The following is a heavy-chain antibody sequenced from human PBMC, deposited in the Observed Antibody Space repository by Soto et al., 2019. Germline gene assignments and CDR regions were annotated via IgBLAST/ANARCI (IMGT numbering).Heavy chain of an antibody. D-gene: IGHD2-15*01. CDR1: GGSLSSYY. CDR3: ARHPRSERGYSGYDGRSCSSGSCYPFDF. Sequence: QVQLQESGPGLVKPSETLSLTCTVSGGSLSSYYWNWMRQPPGKGLEWIGYIFYSGSTNYNPSLKSRVTIPLDMSQAQSPLKLGSVTAADTAVHYCARHPRSERGYSGYDGRSCSSGSCYPFDFWGQGTLVTVSS. CDR2: IFYSGST. J-gene: IGHJ4*02. V-gene: IGHV4-59*08.